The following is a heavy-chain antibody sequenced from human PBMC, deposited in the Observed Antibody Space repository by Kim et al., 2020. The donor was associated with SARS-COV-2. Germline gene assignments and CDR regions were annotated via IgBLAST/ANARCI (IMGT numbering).Heavy chain of an antibody. J-gene: IGHJ6*02. CDR2: IWYDGSNK. V-gene: IGHV3-33*01. D-gene: IGHD6-13*01. Sequence: GGSLRLSCAASGFTFSSYGMHWVRQAPGKGLEWVAVIWYDGSNKYYADSVKGRFTISRDNSKNTLYLQMNSLRAEDTAVYYCARETGSSWPPTWYYGMDVWGQGTTVTVSS. CDR1: GFTFSSYG. CDR3: ARETGSSWPPTWYYGMDV.